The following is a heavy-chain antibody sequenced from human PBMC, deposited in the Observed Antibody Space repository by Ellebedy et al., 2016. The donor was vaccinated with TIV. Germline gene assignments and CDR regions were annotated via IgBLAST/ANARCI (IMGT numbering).Heavy chain of an antibody. Sequence: SVKVSXXASGGTFSSYAISWVRQAPGQGLEWMGRIIPILGIANYAQKFQGRVTITRDTSASTAYMELSSLRSEDTAVYYCVKDHSGGSYPGDYWGQGTLVTASS. V-gene: IGHV1-69*04. CDR3: VKDHSGGSYPGDY. J-gene: IGHJ4*02. CDR2: IIPILGIA. D-gene: IGHD1-26*01. CDR1: GGTFSSYA.